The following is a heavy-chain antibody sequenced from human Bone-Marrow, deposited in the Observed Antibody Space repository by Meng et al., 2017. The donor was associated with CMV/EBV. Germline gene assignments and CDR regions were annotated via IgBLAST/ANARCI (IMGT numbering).Heavy chain of an antibody. Sequence: GESLKISCAASGFTFSSYGMHWVRQAPGKGLEWVAFIRYDGSNKYYADSVKGRFTISRDTAKNTVLLQMNSLRAEDTAVYYCARGGDFNCMDVWGQGTTVTVSS. J-gene: IGHJ6*02. CDR2: IRYDGSNK. CDR3: ARGGDFNCMDV. V-gene: IGHV3-30*02. D-gene: IGHD3-16*01. CDR1: GFTFSSYG.